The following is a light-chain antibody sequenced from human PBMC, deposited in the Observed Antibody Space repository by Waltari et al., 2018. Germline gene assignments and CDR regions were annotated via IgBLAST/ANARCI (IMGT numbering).Light chain of an antibody. CDR2: GAS. Sequence: IVLTQSPDTLSLSPGQRDTLSCRASQTINNNFLVWYQQKPGQAPRLIIHGASSRATGFPDRFSGSGSVTDFTLTISSLKPEDSAVYYCQQYDGSVLTFGGGTKVEI. CDR3: QQYDGSVLT. J-gene: IGKJ4*01. CDR1: QTINNNF. V-gene: IGKV3-20*01.